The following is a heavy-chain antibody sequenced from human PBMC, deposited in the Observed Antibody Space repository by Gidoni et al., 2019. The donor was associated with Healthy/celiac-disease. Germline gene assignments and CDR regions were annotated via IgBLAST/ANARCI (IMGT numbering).Heavy chain of an antibody. CDR2: ISYDGSNK. Sequence: QVQLVESGGGVVQPGRSLRLSCAASGFTLSSYAMHWVRQASGKGLEWVAVISYDGSNKYYADSVKGRFTISRDNSKNTLYLQMNSLRAEDTAVYYCARDVPLQWELRFDYWGQGTLVTVSS. CDR3: ARDVPLQWELRFDY. CDR1: GFTLSSYA. J-gene: IGHJ4*02. D-gene: IGHD1-26*01. V-gene: IGHV3-30*04.